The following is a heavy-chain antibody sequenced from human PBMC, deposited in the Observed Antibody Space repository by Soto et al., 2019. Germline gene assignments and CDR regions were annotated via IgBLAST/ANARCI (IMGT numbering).Heavy chain of an antibody. Sequence: ASVKVSCKVSGYTLTELSMHWVRQAPGKGLEWMGGFDPEDGETIYAQKFQGRVTMTEDTSTDTAYMELSSLRSEDTAVYYCAASTHNWNRGGSHYYMDVWGKGTTVTGSS. J-gene: IGHJ6*03. CDR3: AASTHNWNRGGSHYYMDV. CDR1: GYTLTELS. D-gene: IGHD1-20*01. CDR2: FDPEDGET. V-gene: IGHV1-24*01.